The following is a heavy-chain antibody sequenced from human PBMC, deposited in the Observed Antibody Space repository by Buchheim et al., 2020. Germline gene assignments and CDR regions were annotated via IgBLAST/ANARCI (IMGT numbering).Heavy chain of an antibody. D-gene: IGHD3-10*01. CDR3: ARILDGSGSYFDY. CDR1: GGSFSGYY. CDR2: INHSGST. J-gene: IGHJ4*02. Sequence: QVQLQQWGAGLLKPSETLSLTCAVYGGSFSGYYWSWIRQPPGKGLEWIGEINHSGSTNYNPSLKSRVTISVDTSKNQFSLKLSSVTAADTAVYYCARILDGSGSYFDYWGQGTL. V-gene: IGHV4-34*01.